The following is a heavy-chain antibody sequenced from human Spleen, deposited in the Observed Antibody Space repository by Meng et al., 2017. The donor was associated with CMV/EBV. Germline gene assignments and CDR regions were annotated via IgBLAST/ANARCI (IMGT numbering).Heavy chain of an antibody. J-gene: IGHJ4*02. Sequence: SETLSLTCAFSGDSISSGNWWTWVRQSPGRGLEWIGEIHHSGSFKYNPSLKSRMTISLDNSNNQFSLRLTSVTAADTAVYCCARVGLHRGFLPSFDYWGQGTLVTVSS. CDR1: GDSISSGNW. V-gene: IGHV4-4*01. CDR3: ARVGLHRGFLPSFDY. D-gene: IGHD3-10*01. CDR2: IHHSGSF.